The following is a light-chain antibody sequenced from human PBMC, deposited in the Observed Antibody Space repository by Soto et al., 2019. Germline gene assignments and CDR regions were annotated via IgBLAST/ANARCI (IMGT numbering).Light chain of an antibody. J-gene: IGKJ5*01. Sequence: AIRMTQSPSSLSASTGDTVTNTCRASQDIGSVLAWYQQTPGKAPKLLIHAASSLQGGVPSRFSGRGSGTDFTLTISSLQPEDVATYYCQQSYNIPITFGQGTRLEIK. V-gene: IGKV1-8*01. CDR3: QQSYNIPIT. CDR2: AAS. CDR1: QDIGSV.